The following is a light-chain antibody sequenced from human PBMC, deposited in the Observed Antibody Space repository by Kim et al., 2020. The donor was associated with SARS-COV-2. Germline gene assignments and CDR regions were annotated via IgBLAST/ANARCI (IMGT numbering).Light chain of an antibody. V-gene: IGLV2-23*02. J-gene: IGLJ7*02. CDR1: SSDVGSYFL. CDR3: FSYAGSATFLV. Sequence: QSALTQPASVSGSPGQSITISCTGTSSDVGSYFLVSWYQQHPGKAPRLIIYEVTKRPSGVSDRFSGSKSGNTASLTISGLQAEDEAHYYCFSYAGSATFLVVGGGTQLTAL. CDR2: EVT.